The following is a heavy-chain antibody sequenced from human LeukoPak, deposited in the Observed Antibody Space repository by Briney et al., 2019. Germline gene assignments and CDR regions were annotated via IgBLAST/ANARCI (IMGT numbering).Heavy chain of an antibody. CDR3: ARGRHYYDSSGPDY. Sequence: PSETLSLTCTVSGGSISSGSYYWSWIRQPAGKGLEWIGRIYTSGSTNYNPSLKSRVTISVDTSKNQFSLKLSSVTAADTAVYYCARGRHYYDSSGPDYWGQGTLVTVSS. CDR2: IYTSGST. V-gene: IGHV4-61*02. CDR1: GGSISSGSYY. J-gene: IGHJ4*02. D-gene: IGHD3-22*01.